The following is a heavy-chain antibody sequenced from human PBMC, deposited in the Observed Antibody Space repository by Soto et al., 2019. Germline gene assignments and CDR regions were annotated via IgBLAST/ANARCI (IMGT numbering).Heavy chain of an antibody. Sequence: ASVKVSCKASGYTFTSYDINWVRQATGQGLEWMGWMSANNGNTDYAQKLQGRVTMTTDTSTSTAYMELRSLRSDDTAVYYCARVYCSGGSCYGWFDPWGQGTLVTVSS. V-gene: IGHV1-18*01. CDR1: GYTFTSYD. CDR2: MSANNGNT. D-gene: IGHD2-15*01. CDR3: ARVYCSGGSCYGWFDP. J-gene: IGHJ5*02.